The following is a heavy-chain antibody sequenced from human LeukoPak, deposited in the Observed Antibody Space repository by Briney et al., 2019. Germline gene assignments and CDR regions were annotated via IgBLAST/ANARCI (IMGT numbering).Heavy chain of an antibody. CDR1: GFIFSRFA. Sequence: GGSLRLSRAGTGTGFIFSRFAMSWVRQAPGKGLEWVSSISDSGDSTYYADSVKGRFTISRDNSKNTLFLQMNSLRAEDTAVYYCARISGSRAWDFAYWGQGTLVTVSS. CDR2: ISDSGDST. CDR3: ARISGSRAWDFAY. J-gene: IGHJ4*02. V-gene: IGHV3-23*01. D-gene: IGHD1-26*01.